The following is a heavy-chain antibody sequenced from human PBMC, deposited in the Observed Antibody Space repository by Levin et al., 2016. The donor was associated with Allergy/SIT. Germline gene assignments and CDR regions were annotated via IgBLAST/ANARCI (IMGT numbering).Heavy chain of an antibody. CDR3: ARYGSGLN. CDR1: GFTFDDYA. D-gene: IGHD3-10*01. J-gene: IGHJ4*02. Sequence: SLKISCAASGFTFDDYAMHWVRQAPGKGLEWVSGISWNSGSIGYADSVKGRFTISRDNAKNSLYLQMNSLRAEDTALYYCARYGSGLNWGQGTLVTVSS. CDR2: ISWNSGSI. V-gene: IGHV3-9*01.